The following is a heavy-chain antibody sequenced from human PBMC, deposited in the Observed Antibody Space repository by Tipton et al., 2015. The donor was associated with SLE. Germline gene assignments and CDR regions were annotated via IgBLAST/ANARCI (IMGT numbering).Heavy chain of an antibody. Sequence: TLSLTCTVSGASFSSYYWTWIRQSPGKGLEWIGYIYYSGTTKYNPSLKSRVTISIDTSKNQFSLRLSSATAADTAVYFCARSPSILPTASDVFDVWGQGTVVTVSS. D-gene: IGHD1-1*01. CDR2: IYYSGTT. J-gene: IGHJ3*01. CDR3: ARSPSILPTASDVFDV. CDR1: GASFSSYY. V-gene: IGHV4-59*01.